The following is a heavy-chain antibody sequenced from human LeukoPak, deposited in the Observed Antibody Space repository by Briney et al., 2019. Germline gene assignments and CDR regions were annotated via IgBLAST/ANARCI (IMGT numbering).Heavy chain of an antibody. CDR3: ARRASYGYYRRYFDY. CDR2: IYSGST. D-gene: IGHD3-3*01. J-gene: IGHJ4*02. V-gene: IGHV4-39*01. Sequence: SETLSLTCTVSGGFISNSNYYWGWIRQPPGKGLEWIGSIYSGSTYYNPSLRSRVTISVDTSKNQFSLNLSSVTAADTAVYYCARRASYGYYRRYFDYWGQGTLVTVSS. CDR1: GGFISNSNYY.